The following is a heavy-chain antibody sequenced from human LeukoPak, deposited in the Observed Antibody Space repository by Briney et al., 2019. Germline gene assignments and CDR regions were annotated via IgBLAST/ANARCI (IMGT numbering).Heavy chain of an antibody. CDR1: GGSIRSGGHY. Sequence: SETLSLTCTVSGGSIRSGGHYWSWIRQPAGKGLEYLGRISSTGSTNYNPSLRSRVTISADASKNHFSLKLTSVTAADTAVYYCARDQTYSGSGIYTYFDYWGQGILVTVSS. J-gene: IGHJ4*02. V-gene: IGHV4-61*02. CDR3: ARDQTYSGSGIYTYFDY. D-gene: IGHD3-10*01. CDR2: ISSTGST.